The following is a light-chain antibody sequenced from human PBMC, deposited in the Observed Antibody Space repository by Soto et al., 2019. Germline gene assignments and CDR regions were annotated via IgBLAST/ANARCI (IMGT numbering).Light chain of an antibody. J-gene: IGLJ2*01. V-gene: IGLV1-47*01. CDR1: SSNIGSNY. CDR3: AAWDDSLSGVV. CDR2: RNN. Sequence: QSVLTQPPSASGTPGQRVTISCSGSSSNIGSNYVYWYQQLPGTAPKLLIYRNNQRPSGVPDRFSGSKSGTSASLAISGLRSEDEAYYYCAAWDDSLSGVVFGGGIKLTVL.